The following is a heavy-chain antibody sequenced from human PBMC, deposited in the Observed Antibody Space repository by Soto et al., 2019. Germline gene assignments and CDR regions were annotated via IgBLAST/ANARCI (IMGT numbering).Heavy chain of an antibody. D-gene: IGHD5-18*01. Sequence: PGGSLRLSCAASGFTFSSYGMHWVRQAPGKGLEWVAVISYDGSNKYYADSVKGRFTISRDNSKNTLYLQMNSLRAEDTAVYYCAKDNIIYGYVYSYYYGMDVWGQGTTVTVSS. CDR2: ISYDGSNK. CDR1: GFTFSSYG. J-gene: IGHJ6*02. CDR3: AKDNIIYGYVYSYYYGMDV. V-gene: IGHV3-30*18.